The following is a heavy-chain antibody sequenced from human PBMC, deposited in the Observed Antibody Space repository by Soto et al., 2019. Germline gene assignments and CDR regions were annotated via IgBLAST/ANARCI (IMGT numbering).Heavy chain of an antibody. J-gene: IGHJ4*02. D-gene: IGHD2-15*01. CDR1: GFTFSGSA. V-gene: IGHV3-73*01. CDR3: AKGSYIHPYPFDY. Sequence: PEGSLRLSCAASGFTFSGSAMHWVRQASGKGLEWVGRIRSKANSYATAYAASVKGRFTISRDDSKNTAYLQMNSLKTEDTAVYYCAKGSYIHPYPFDYWGQGTLVTVSS. CDR2: IRSKANSYAT.